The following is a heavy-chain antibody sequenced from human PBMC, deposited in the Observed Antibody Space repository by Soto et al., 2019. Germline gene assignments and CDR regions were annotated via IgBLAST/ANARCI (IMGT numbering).Heavy chain of an antibody. CDR1: GFTFISYG. D-gene: IGHD6-19*01. Sequence: AGSLKLSCAASGFTFISYGIHWVLQAPGQGLEWVARISHDESRIDYADSVKGRFTISRDNYKNKMYLQRNRLKAEDTAMYYCTRDRYYSSGRYSYSRGMDVWGQGT. V-gene: IGHV3-30*03. J-gene: IGHJ6*02. CDR2: ISHDESRI. CDR3: TRDRYYSSGRYSYSRGMDV.